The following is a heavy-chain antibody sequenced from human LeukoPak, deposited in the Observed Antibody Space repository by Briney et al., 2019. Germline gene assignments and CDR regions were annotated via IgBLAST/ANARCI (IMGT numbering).Heavy chain of an antibody. V-gene: IGHV3-64*01. J-gene: IGHJ4*02. CDR2: ISSNGGST. Sequence: GGSLRLSCTASGFTFGDYAMSWFRQAPGKGLEYVSAISSNGGSTYYANSVKGRFTISRNNSKNTLYLQMGSLRAEDMTVYYCARSYSSGWPFDYWGQGTLVTVSS. CDR3: ARSYSSGWPFDY. D-gene: IGHD6-19*01. CDR1: GFTFGDYA.